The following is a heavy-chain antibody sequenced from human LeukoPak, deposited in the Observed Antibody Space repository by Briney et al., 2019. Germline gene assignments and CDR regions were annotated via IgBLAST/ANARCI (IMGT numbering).Heavy chain of an antibody. D-gene: IGHD3-3*01. CDR2: ISSSSSYI. CDR3: ARDMTEWLSPRGAFDI. Sequence: GGSLGLSCTTSGFTFSSYWMSWVRQAPGKGLEWVSSISSSSSYIYYADSVKGRFTISRDNAKNSLYLQMNSLRAEDTAVYYCARDMTEWLSPRGAFDIWGQGTMVTVSS. CDR1: GFTFSSYW. V-gene: IGHV3-21*01. J-gene: IGHJ3*02.